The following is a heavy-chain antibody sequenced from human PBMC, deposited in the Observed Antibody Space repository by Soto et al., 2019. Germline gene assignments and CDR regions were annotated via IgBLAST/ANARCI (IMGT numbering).Heavy chain of an antibody. CDR2: IYTSGST. CDR3: ARVRSPGHPPYNWFDP. J-gene: IGHJ5*02. CDR1: GGSISSYY. V-gene: IGHV4-4*07. Sequence: SETLSLTCTVSGGSISSYYWSWIRQPAGKGLEWIGRIYTSGSTNYNPSLKSRVTMSVDTSKNQFSLKLSSVTAADTAMYYCARVRSPGHPPYNWFDPWGQGTLVTVSS.